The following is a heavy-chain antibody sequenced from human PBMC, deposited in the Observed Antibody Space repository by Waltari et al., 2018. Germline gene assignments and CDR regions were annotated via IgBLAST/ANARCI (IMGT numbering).Heavy chain of an antibody. CDR1: GGSISSGSYY. Sequence: QVQLQESGPGLVKPSQTLSPTCTVSGGSISSGSYYWRLIRQPARHGLTRIGRSYTRGSTNYNPSLKSRVTISVDTSKNQFSLKLSSVTAADTAVYYCAREDQNPDFWSGYKVLDYYYYYYMDVWGKGTTVTVSS. CDR3: AREDQNPDFWSGYKVLDYYYYYYMDV. J-gene: IGHJ6*03. CDR2: SYTRGST. V-gene: IGHV4-61*02. D-gene: IGHD3-3*01.